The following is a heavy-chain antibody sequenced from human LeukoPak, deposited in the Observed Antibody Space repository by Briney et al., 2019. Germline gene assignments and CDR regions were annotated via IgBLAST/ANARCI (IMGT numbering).Heavy chain of an antibody. CDR2: IKQDGSEE. D-gene: IGHD6-6*01. Sequence: GGSLRLSCSASGFIFSNYWMTWVRQAPGKGLEWVANIKQDGSEEVYVDSVKGRFTISRDNAKNSLFLQMNTLRAKDTAVYYCARDPYSSTWSYGMDVWGQGATVTVSS. J-gene: IGHJ6*02. CDR3: ARDPYSSTWSYGMDV. CDR1: GFIFSNYW. V-gene: IGHV3-7*05.